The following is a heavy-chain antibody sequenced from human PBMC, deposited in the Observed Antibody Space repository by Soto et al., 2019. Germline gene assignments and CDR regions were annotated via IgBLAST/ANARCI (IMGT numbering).Heavy chain of an antibody. V-gene: IGHV1-18*01. CDR2: ISAYSGDT. Sequence: QVHLVQSGVEVKTPGASVKVSCQASGYTFFTYDISWVRQAPGQGLEWMGWISAYSGDTKYAQKLQGRVTMTPDTSTTTAYLELRSLRSDDTAVYYCARQHGPTTSENGFDPWGQGTLVTVSS. D-gene: IGHD5-12*01. CDR3: ARQHGPTTSENGFDP. J-gene: IGHJ5*02. CDR1: GYTFFTYD.